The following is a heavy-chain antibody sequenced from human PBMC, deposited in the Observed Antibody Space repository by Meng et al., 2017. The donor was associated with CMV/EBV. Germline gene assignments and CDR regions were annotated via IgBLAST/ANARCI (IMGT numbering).Heavy chain of an antibody. D-gene: IGHD3-10*01. CDR2: IYYSGST. J-gene: IGHJ6*02. Sequence: SETLSLTCTVSGGSISSYYWSWIRQPPGKGLEWIGYIYYSGSTNYNPSLKSRVTISVDTSKNQFSLKLSSVTDADTAVYYCARDSLMDYYGSGKSYYYYGMDVWGQGTTVTVSS. CDR1: GGSISSYY. CDR3: ARDSLMDYYGSGKSYYYYGMDV. V-gene: IGHV4-59*01.